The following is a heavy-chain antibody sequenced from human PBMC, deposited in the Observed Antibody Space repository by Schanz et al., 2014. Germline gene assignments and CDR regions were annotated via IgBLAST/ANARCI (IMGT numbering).Heavy chain of an antibody. J-gene: IGHJ4*02. Sequence: EVQLLESGGGLVQPGGSLRLSCVASGFTFFGSFAMSWVRQAPGKGLEWVSHISGSSIHKNYADSVKGRFSISRDNAKKSLYLRMNSLRAEDTAVYYCARDAVTSVLTPGFYYWGQGTLVTVSS. CDR2: ISGSSIHK. CDR1: GFTFFGSFA. V-gene: IGHV3-48*04. CDR3: ARDAVTSVLTPGFYY. D-gene: IGHD4-17*01.